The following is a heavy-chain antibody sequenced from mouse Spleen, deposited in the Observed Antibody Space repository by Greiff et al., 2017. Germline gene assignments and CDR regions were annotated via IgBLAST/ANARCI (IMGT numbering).Heavy chain of an antibody. CDR2: IDPENGDT. J-gene: IGHJ3*01. V-gene: IGHV14-4*01. D-gene: IGHD1-2*01. CDR3: TKRLRQFAY. Sequence: VQLQQSGAELVRPGASVKLSCTASGFNIKDDYMHWVKQRPEQGLEWIGWIDPENGDTEYASKFQGKATITADTSSNTAYLQLSSLTSEDTAVYYCTKRLRQFAYWGQGTLVTVSA. CDR1: GFNIKDDY.